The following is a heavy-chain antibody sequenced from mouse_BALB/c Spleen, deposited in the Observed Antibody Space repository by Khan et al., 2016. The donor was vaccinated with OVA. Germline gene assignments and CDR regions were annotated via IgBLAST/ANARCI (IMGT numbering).Heavy chain of an antibody. J-gene: IGHJ2*01. Sequence: VQLKQSGAELVKPGASVKLSCTASGYNIKDTYMHWVKQRPEQGLEWIGRIDPANGNTKYDPKFQGKATITADTPSNTAYLQLSSLTSEDTAGYYCARWPRGYWGQGTTLTVSS. CDR1: GYNIKDTY. V-gene: IGHV14-3*02. CDR2: IDPANGNT. CDR3: ARWPRGY.